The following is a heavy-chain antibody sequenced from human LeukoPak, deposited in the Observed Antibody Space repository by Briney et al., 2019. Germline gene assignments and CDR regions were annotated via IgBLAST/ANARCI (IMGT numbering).Heavy chain of an antibody. CDR2: INPNSGGT. V-gene: IGHV1-2*02. CDR3: ARDYARCLQQPDY. CDR1: GYTFTGYY. J-gene: IGHJ4*02. D-gene: IGHD5-24*01. Sequence: ASVKVSCKASGYTFTGYYMHWVRQAPGQGLEWMGWINPNSGGTNYAQTFQGRVTMTRDTSISTAYMELSRLRSDDTAVYYCARDYARCLQQPDYWGQGTLVTVSS.